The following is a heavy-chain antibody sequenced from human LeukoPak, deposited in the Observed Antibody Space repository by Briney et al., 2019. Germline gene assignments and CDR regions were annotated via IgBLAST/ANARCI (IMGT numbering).Heavy chain of an antibody. Sequence: GGSLRLSCAASGFTFSSYAMHWVRQAPGKGLEWVAVISYDGSNKYYADSVKGRFTISRDNSKNTLYLQMNSLRAEDTAVYHCARGGVGATIFPFDYWGQGTLVTVPS. V-gene: IGHV3-30*04. CDR3: ARGGVGATIFPFDY. J-gene: IGHJ4*02. CDR2: ISYDGSNK. D-gene: IGHD1-26*01. CDR1: GFTFSSYA.